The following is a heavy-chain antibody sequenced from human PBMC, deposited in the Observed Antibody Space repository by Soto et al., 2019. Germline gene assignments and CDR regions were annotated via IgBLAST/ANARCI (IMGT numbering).Heavy chain of an antibody. J-gene: IGHJ6*02. CDR1: GFTFSSHA. CDR3: AKTQWLATDYYGMDV. D-gene: IGHD6-19*01. Sequence: EVQLLESGGGLVQPGGSLRLSCAASGFTFSSHAMSWVRQAPGKGLEGVSAISDSGGSTYYADSVKGRFTISRDNSKNTLYLQMNSLRAEDTAVYYCAKTQWLATDYYGMDVWGQGTTVTVSS. V-gene: IGHV3-23*01. CDR2: ISDSGGST.